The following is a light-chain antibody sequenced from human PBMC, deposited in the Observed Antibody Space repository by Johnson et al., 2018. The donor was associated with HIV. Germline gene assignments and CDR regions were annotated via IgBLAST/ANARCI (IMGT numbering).Light chain of an antibody. J-gene: IGLJ1*01. CDR2: ENN. V-gene: IGLV1-51*02. Sequence: QSVLTQPHSVSAAPGQKVTISCSGSSSNIGNSYVSWFQQLPGTAPKLLIYENNKRPSGIPARFSGSKSGTSATLGITGLQAGDEADYYCGTWDSSLNGYVFAPGTKVTVL. CDR1: SSNIGNSY. CDR3: GTWDSSLNGYV.